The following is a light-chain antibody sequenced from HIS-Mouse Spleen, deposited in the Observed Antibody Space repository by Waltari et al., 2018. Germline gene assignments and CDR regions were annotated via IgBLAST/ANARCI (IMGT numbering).Light chain of an antibody. J-gene: IGLJ2*01. Sequence: SYELTQPPSVSVSPGQTARITCSGDALPKQYAYWYQQKPGQAPVLVIYKGSGRPSGIPERFSGSSSGTTVTLTISGVQAEDEADYYCQSADSSGTYPNVVFGGGTKLTVL. CDR2: KGS. V-gene: IGLV3-25*03. CDR3: QSADSSGTYPNVV. CDR1: ALPKQY.